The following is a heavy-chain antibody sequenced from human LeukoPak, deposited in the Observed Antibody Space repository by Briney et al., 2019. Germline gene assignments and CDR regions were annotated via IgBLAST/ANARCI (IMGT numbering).Heavy chain of an antibody. CDR2: ISAYNGNT. V-gene: IGHV1-18*01. J-gene: IGHJ6*03. D-gene: IGHD6-13*01. Sequence: GASVKVSCKASGYTFTSYGISWVRQAPGQGLERMGWISAYNGNTNYAQKLQGRVTMTTDISTSTAYMELRSLRSDDTAVYYCARTYSSSWYNYYYYYYMDVWGKGTTVTVSS. CDR3: ARTYSSSWYNYYYYYYMDV. CDR1: GYTFTSYG.